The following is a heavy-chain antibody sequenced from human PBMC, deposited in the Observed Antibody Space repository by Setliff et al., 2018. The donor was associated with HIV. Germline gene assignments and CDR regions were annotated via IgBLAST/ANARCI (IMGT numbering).Heavy chain of an antibody. D-gene: IGHD3-22*01. J-gene: IGHJ4*02. Sequence: PGGSLRLSCAASGFTFSNYNMNWVRQAPGKGLEWVSSISYDSRFIYHADSMKGRFTISRDNAKKLVYPQMNSLRAEDTAIYYCARDRASSGYYARFDHWGQGTLVTVSS. CDR2: ISYDSRFI. CDR1: GFTFSNYN. V-gene: IGHV3-21*01. CDR3: ARDRASSGYYARFDH.